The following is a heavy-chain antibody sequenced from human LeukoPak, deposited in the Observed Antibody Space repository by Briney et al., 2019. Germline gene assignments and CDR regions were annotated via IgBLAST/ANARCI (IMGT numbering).Heavy chain of an antibody. CDR3: ARHSYSGSYDRANDAFDI. V-gene: IGHV5-51*01. J-gene: IGHJ3*02. CDR1: DSRFTSFW. CDR2: IYPGDSDT. D-gene: IGHD1-26*01. Sequence: GASLEISCQGSDSRFTSFWSGWVRQMPGKGLEWMGIIYPGDSDTRYSPSFQGQVAISADKSISTAYLQWSSLKASDTAMYYCARHSYSGSYDRANDAFDIWGQGTMVTVSS.